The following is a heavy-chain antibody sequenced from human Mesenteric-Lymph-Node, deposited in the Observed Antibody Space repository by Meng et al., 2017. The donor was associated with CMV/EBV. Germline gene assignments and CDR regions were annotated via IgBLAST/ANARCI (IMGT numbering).Heavy chain of an antibody. CDR1: GFTFSNYW. Sequence: GGSLRLSCAASGFTFSNYWMHWVRQVPGEGLVWVSRINSEGSRTDYADSVKGRFTISRDSAKNSLYLQMNSLRAEDTALYYCAKDIAPSKHCSSTSCYNYYYYGMDVWGQGTTVTVSS. V-gene: IGHV3-74*01. CDR3: AKDIAPSKHCSSTSCYNYYYYGMDV. CDR2: INSEGSRT. D-gene: IGHD2-2*02. J-gene: IGHJ6*02.